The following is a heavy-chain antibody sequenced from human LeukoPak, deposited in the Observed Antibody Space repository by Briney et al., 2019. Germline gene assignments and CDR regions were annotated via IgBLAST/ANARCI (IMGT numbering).Heavy chain of an antibody. V-gene: IGHV1-69*13. Sequence: ASVKVSCKASGGTFSSYAISWVRQAPGQGLEWMGGIIPIFGTANYAQKFQGRVTITADESTSTAYMELSSLRSEDTAVYYCAGESPAYCGGDCPLDIWGQGTMVTVSS. D-gene: IGHD2-21*02. CDR2: IIPIFGTA. J-gene: IGHJ3*02. CDR1: GGTFSSYA. CDR3: AGESPAYCGGDCPLDI.